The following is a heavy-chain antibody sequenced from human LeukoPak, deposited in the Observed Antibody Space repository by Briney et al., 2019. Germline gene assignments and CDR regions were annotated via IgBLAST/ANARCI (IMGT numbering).Heavy chain of an antibody. CDR2: IYYSGST. Sequence: PSETLSLTSTVSGGPPTTRSTHCGWVRQPPGKGLEWIGSIYYSGSTYYSPSLKGRVTISVDTSKNQFSLWLTSVTAADTAVYHCATALTRDSSGWYVIDYWGQGTLVTVSS. CDR3: ATALTRDSSGWYVIDY. CDR1: GGPPTTRSTH. J-gene: IGHJ4*02. D-gene: IGHD6-19*01. V-gene: IGHV4-39*01.